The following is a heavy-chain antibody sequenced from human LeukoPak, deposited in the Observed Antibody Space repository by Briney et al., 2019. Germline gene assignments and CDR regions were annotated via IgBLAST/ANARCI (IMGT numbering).Heavy chain of an antibody. Sequence: PSETLSLTCTVSGGSISSHYWSWIRQPPGKGLEWIGYIYYSGSTNYNPSLKSRVTISVDTSKNQFSPKLSSVTAADTAVYYCARAIGYDFWSGRDWFDPWGQGTLVTVSS. CDR3: ARAIGYDFWSGRDWFDP. V-gene: IGHV4-59*11. J-gene: IGHJ5*02. D-gene: IGHD3-3*01. CDR1: GGSISSHY. CDR2: IYYSGST.